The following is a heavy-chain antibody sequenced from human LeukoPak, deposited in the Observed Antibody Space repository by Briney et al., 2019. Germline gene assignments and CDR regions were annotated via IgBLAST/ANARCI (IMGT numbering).Heavy chain of an antibody. CDR2: ISGSGGST. J-gene: IGHJ4*02. V-gene: IGHV3-23*01. CDR1: GFSFSNYA. CDR3: ATHYDGSGYYLY. Sequence: PGGSLRLSCAASGFSFSNYAMSWVRQAPGKGLEWVSGISGSGGSTYYADSVKGRFTMSRDNSKNTLYLRMNSLRAEDTAVYYCATHYDGSGYYLYWGQGTLVTVSS. D-gene: IGHD3-22*01.